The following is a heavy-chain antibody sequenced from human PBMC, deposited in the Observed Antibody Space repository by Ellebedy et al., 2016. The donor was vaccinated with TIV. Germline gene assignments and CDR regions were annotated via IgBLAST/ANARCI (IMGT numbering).Heavy chain of an antibody. CDR3: ARDCPDRICGADYLFDY. Sequence: SETLSLTCAISGDSVSSNSAAWNWIRQSPSRGLEWLGRTYYRSKWYNDYAVSVKSRITINPDTSKNQFSLQLNSVTPEDTAVYYCARDCPDRICGADYLFDYWGQGVLVTVSS. CDR2: TYYRSKWYN. V-gene: IGHV6-1*01. CDR1: GDSVSSNSAA. D-gene: IGHD2-21*02. J-gene: IGHJ4*02.